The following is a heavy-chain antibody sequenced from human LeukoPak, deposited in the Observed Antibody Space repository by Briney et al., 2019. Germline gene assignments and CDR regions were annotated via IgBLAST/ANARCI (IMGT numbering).Heavy chain of an antibody. D-gene: IGHD6-13*01. V-gene: IGHV3-21*01. CDR3: AKDPRRYSRTGGYFDY. J-gene: IGHJ4*02. Sequence: GGSLRLSCAASGFTFSSYTMNWVRQAPGKGPEWVSSITSSSSYIYYADSVKGRFTISRDNARNSLYLQMNSLRAEDTAVYYCAKDPRRYSRTGGYFDYWGQGTLVTVSS. CDR2: ITSSSSYI. CDR1: GFTFSSYT.